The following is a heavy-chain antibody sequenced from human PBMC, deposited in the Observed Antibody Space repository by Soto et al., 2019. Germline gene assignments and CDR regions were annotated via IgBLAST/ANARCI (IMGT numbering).Heavy chain of an antibody. CDR2: VSGSGGST. CDR3: AKEIGYGDLDGLAH. J-gene: IGHJ4*02. CDR1: GFIFGSYA. V-gene: IGHV3-23*01. Sequence: GGSLRLSCAVSGFIFGSYAMSWVRQAPGKGLEWVSTVSGSGGSTYYADSVKGRITISRDNSKNTVYLQMNSLRADDTAVYYCAKEIGYGDLDGLAHGGQGTQVTVSS. D-gene: IGHD2-15*01.